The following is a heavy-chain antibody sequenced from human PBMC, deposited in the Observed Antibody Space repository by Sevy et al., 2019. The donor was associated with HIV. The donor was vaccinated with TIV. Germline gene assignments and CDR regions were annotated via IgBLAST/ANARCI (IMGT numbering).Heavy chain of an antibody. CDR3: ARRGIAGSTDYFDY. J-gene: IGHJ4*02. CDR1: GGSISSNSYY. V-gene: IGHV4-39*02. CDR2: IHYGGST. D-gene: IGHD1-20*01. Sequence: SETLSLTCFVSGGSISSNSYYWGWIRQPPGRELEWIGTIHYGGSTYYNPSLEGRVTLSVDTSKNHFSLKLSSLTAADEALYYCARRGIAGSTDYFDYWGQGTLVTVSS.